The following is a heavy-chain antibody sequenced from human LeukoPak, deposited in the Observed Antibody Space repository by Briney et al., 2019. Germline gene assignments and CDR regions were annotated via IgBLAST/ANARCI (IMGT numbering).Heavy chain of an antibody. V-gene: IGHV3-53*04. J-gene: IGHJ4*02. CDR3: ARASTTVVTPGYYFDY. CDR1: GFIVSSNY. Sequence: GGSLRLSCAASGFIVSSNYMSWVRQAPGKGLEWVSIIYSGGGTYYAGSVKGRFTNSRHNSRNTLYLQMNSLRPEDTAVDYCARASTTVVTPGYYFDYWGQGTLVTVSS. D-gene: IGHD4-23*01. CDR2: IYSGGGT.